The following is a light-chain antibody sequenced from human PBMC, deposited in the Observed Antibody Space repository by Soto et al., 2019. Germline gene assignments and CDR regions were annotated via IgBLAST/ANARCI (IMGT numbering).Light chain of an antibody. V-gene: IGKV1-8*01. J-gene: IGKJ4*01. CDR3: HQYYSYPLP. CDR1: QGISSY. Sequence: AIRMTQSPSSLSASTGDRVTITCRASQGISSYLAWYQQKPGKAPKLLIYAASTLQSEVPLRFSGSGSGADVNLTISCLHSEDFATYYFHQYYSYPLPFGGGTKVEIK. CDR2: AAS.